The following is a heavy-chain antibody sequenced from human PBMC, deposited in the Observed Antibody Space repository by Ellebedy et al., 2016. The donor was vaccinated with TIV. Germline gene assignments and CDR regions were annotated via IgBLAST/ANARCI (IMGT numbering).Heavy chain of an antibody. V-gene: IGHV3-21*03. Sequence: GESLKISCSPSGFIFSDYTMIWVRQAPGKRLEWVASISSVSNYIYYADSVRGRFTISRDNAENSLSLQMNSLRAEDTGVYFCARDITSYGYSDSWGHGTLVTVSS. CDR2: ISSVSNYI. D-gene: IGHD5-18*01. CDR3: ARDITSYGYSDS. CDR1: GFIFSDYT. J-gene: IGHJ4*01.